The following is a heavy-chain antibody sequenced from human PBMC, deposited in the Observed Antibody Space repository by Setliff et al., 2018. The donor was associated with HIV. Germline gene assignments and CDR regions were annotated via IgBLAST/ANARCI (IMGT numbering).Heavy chain of an antibody. D-gene: IGHD4-4*01. V-gene: IGHV1-2*06. Sequence: ASVKVSCKASGYTFTSYDISWVRQAPGQGLEWMGRINPNINPLRGGGGTNFAQKFQGRVTMTRDTSVSTAYMELSRLRSDDTAVYYCAKRKGNYDYYFDYWGQGTLVTVSS. CDR2: INPNINPLRGGGGT. CDR1: GYTFTSYD. CDR3: AKRKGNYDYYFDY. J-gene: IGHJ4*02.